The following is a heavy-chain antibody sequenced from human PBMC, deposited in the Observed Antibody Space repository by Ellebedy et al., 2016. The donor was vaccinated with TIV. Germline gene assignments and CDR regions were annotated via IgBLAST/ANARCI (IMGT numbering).Heavy chain of an antibody. CDR2: IYYTGSN. Sequence: GSLRLSXTVSGASISSHYWSWIRQPPGRGLEWIGWIYYTGSNKHNPSLKSRVTISLDTSKNQFSLKLSSVTAADTAVYYCASSPNGDYGIDYWGQGTLVTVSS. D-gene: IGHD4-17*01. J-gene: IGHJ4*02. V-gene: IGHV4-59*11. CDR1: GASISSHY. CDR3: ASSPNGDYGIDY.